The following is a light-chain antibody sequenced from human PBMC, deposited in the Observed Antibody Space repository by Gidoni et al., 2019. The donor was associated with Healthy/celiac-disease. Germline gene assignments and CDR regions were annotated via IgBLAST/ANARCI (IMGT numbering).Light chain of an antibody. CDR2: AAS. CDR1: QSISSY. Sequence: DIQMTQSPSSLSASVGDRVTITCRASQSISSYLNWYQQKPGKAPKLLIYAASSLQSGVPSRFSGSGSGTDFTLTISSLQPEDFATYYCQQSYGTPLTFGGXTKVEIK. J-gene: IGKJ4*01. V-gene: IGKV1-39*01. CDR3: QQSYGTPLT.